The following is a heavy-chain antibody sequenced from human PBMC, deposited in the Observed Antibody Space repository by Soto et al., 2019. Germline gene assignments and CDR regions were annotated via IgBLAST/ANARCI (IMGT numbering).Heavy chain of an antibody. Sequence: GASVKVSCKASGGTFSSYAISWVRQAPGQGLEWMGGIIPIFGTANYAQKFQGRVTITADESTSTAYTELSSLRSEDTAVYYCASRVDSSGHHDAFDICGQGTMVTVSS. D-gene: IGHD3-22*01. CDR2: IIPIFGTA. J-gene: IGHJ3*02. CDR3: ASRVDSSGHHDAFDI. CDR1: GGTFSSYA. V-gene: IGHV1-69*13.